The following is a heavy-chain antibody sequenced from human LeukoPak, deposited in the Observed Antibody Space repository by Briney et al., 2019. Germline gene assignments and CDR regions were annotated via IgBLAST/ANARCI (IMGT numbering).Heavy chain of an antibody. J-gene: IGHJ6*02. CDR1: GFTLRVNY. D-gene: IGHD6-19*01. CDR2: IYSDGTT. V-gene: IGHV3-53*01. Sequence: GGSLRLSCVASGFTLRVNYMTWIRQTPGRGLEWVSVIYSDGTTKYADSAKGRFTISRDNSKSMVYLQMDRLRAEDTAVYYCARCKGGWSDHFYGMDVWGQGTTVTVSS. CDR3: ARCKGGWSDHFYGMDV.